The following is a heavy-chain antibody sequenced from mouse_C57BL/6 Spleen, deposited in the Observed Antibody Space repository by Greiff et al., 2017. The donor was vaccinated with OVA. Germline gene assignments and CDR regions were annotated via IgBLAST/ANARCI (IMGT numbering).Heavy chain of an antibody. CDR1: GYAFSSFW. Sequence: QVQLQQSGPELVKPGASVKISCKASGYAFSSFWMNWVKQRPGKGLEWIGRIYPGDGDTNYNGKFKGKATLTADKSSSTAYMQLSSLTSEDSAVYFCARLGDGYYVDYWGQGTTLTVSS. CDR2: IYPGDGDT. CDR3: ARLGDGYYVDY. V-gene: IGHV1-82*01. D-gene: IGHD2-3*01. J-gene: IGHJ2*01.